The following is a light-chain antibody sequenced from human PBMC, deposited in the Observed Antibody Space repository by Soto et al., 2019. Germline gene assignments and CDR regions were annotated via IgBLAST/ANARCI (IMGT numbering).Light chain of an antibody. V-gene: IGKV3-11*01. CDR3: QRRSDWPPRFT. CDR1: QSIGRY. CDR2: DAT. J-gene: IGKJ2*01. Sequence: EIVLTQSPATLSLSPGERATLACRASQSIGRYLAWYQQKPGQAPRLLIYDATNRATGIPARFSGSGSGTDFTLTVSSLEPEDFAVYDCQRRSDWPPRFTFGQGTKLQI.